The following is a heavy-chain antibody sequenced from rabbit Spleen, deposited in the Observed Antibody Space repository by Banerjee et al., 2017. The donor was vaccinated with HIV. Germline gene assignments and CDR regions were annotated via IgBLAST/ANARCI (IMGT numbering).Heavy chain of an antibody. CDR1: GLDLSSRYW. CDR2: IEGGSSGFT. Sequence: QEQLEESGGDLVKPGASLTLTCKASGLDLSSRYWICWVRQAPGKGLEWIACIEGGSSGFTYFATWAKGRFTCSKTSSTTVTLQMTRLTAADTATYFCARDTSSSFSSYGMDLWGQGTLVTVS. J-gene: IGHJ6*01. D-gene: IGHD1-1*01. V-gene: IGHV1S45*01. CDR3: ARDTSSSFSSYGMDL.